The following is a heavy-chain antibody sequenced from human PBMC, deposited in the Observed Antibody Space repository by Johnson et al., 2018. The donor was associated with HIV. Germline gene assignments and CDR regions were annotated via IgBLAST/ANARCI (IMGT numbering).Heavy chain of an antibody. J-gene: IGHJ3*01. CDR1: GFTFSSYG. CDR3: AKDPHYYASSVTVGAFDV. D-gene: IGHD3-22*01. Sequence: QVQLVESGGGLVQPGGSLRLSCAASGFTFSSYGMHWVRQAPGKGLEWVAVISYDGSNKYYADSVKGRFTISRDNSKNTLYLQMNSLRAEDTALYYCAKDPHYYASSVTVGAFDVWGQGTMVTVSS. CDR2: ISYDGSNK. V-gene: IGHV3-30*18.